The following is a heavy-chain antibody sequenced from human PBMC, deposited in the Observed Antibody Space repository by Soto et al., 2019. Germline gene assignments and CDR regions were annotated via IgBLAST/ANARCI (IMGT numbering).Heavy chain of an antibody. J-gene: IGHJ4*02. V-gene: IGHV3-49*03. Sequence: PGGSLRLSCTASGFTFGDYAMSWFRQAPGKGLEWVGFIRSKAYGGTTEYAASVKGRFTISRDDSKSIAYLQMNSLKTEDTAVYYCTREGENYDCWSGYGERKPQFDYWGQGTLVTVSS. CDR1: GFTFGDYA. CDR3: TREGENYDCWSGYGERKPQFDY. D-gene: IGHD3-3*01. CDR2: IRSKAYGGTT.